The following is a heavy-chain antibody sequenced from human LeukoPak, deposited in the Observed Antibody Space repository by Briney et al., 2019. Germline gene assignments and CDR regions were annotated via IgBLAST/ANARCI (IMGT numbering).Heavy chain of an antibody. Sequence: VASVKVSCKASGYTFTSYDINWLRQATGQGLEWMGWINTNTGNPTYAQGFTGRFVFSLDTSVSTAYLQISSLKAEDTAVYYCARDYGRSSSWSHNWFDPWGQGTLVTVSS. CDR2: INTNTGNP. D-gene: IGHD6-13*01. V-gene: IGHV7-4-1*02. CDR1: GYTFTSYD. CDR3: ARDYGRSSSWSHNWFDP. J-gene: IGHJ5*02.